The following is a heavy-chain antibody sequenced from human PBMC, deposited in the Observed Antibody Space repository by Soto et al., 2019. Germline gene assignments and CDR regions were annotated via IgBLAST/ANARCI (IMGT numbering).Heavy chain of an antibody. V-gene: IGHV4-39*01. CDR2: IYYSGST. Sequence: SETLSLTCTVSGGSISSSSYYWGWIRQPPGKGLEWIGSIYYSGSTYYNPSLKSRVTISVDTSKNQFSLKLSSVTAADTAVYYCASPGLRYFDWTYYYYGMDVWGQGTTVTVSS. CDR3: ASPGLRYFDWTYYYYGMDV. D-gene: IGHD3-9*01. J-gene: IGHJ6*02. CDR1: GGSISSSSYY.